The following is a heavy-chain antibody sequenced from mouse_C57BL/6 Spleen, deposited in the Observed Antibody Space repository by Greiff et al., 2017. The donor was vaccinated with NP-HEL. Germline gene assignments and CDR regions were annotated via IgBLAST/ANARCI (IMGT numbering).Heavy chain of an antibody. CDR1: GYTFTSYW. J-gene: IGHJ4*01. CDR3: ARSGGHYGNYGGVYAMDY. Sequence: QVQLQQPGTELVKPGASVKLSCKASGYTFTSYWMHWVKQRPGQGLEWIGNINPSNGGTNYNEKFKSKAKLTVDKSSSTAYMQLSSLTSEDSAVYYCARSGGHYGNYGGVYAMDYWGQGTSVTVSS. CDR2: INPSNGGT. D-gene: IGHD2-1*01. V-gene: IGHV1-53*01.